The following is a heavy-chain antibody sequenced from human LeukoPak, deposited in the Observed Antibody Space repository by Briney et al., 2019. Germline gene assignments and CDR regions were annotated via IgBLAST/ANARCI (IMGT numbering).Heavy chain of an antibody. J-gene: IGHJ4*02. CDR1: GYIFSSYD. Sequence: ASVKVSCKASGYIFSSYDVNWVRQATGQGLEWMGWMNPNSGNTGYAQRFQGRVSMTRNTSTSTAYMELSSLTSEDTAVYYRAKASSSWYHSGYFDYWGQGTLVTVSS. V-gene: IGHV1-8*01. CDR3: AKASSSWYHSGYFDY. D-gene: IGHD6-13*01. CDR2: MNPNSGNT.